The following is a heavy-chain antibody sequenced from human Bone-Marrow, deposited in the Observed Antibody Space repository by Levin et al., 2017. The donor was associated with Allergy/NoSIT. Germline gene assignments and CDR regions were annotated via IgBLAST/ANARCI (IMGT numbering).Heavy chain of an antibody. CDR1: GFTFRNYG. CDR2: TRYDESKT. V-gene: IGHV3-33*01. CDR3: ARDPSPYSNYVANWFDH. Sequence: LSLTCAASGFTFRNYGLHWVRQAPGKGLEWVAATRYDESKTYYADSVKGRFTISRDNSKNTLYLQMNGLRVEDTAIYYCARDPSPYSNYVANWFDHWGQGTLVTVSS. J-gene: IGHJ5*02. D-gene: IGHD4-11*01.